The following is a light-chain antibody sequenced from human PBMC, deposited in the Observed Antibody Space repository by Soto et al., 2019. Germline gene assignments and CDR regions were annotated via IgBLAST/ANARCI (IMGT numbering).Light chain of an antibody. V-gene: IGLV2-8*01. J-gene: IGLJ3*02. CDR3: RSHAGSNIPWV. Sequence: QSVLTQPPSASGSPGQSVTISCTGTSSDVGGYNYVSWYQQHPGNAPKLMIYEVTKRPSGVPDRFSGSKSDNTASPTVSGPQAADEADSPCRSHAGSNIPWVFGGGTKVTVL. CDR2: EVT. CDR1: SSDVGGYNY.